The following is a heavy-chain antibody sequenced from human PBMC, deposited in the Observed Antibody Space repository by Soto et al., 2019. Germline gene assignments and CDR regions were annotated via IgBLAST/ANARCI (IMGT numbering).Heavy chain of an antibody. CDR2: IYGGGTT. CDR3: VQTTGWPGFDF. CDR1: RFAVSSKY. D-gene: IGHD6-19*01. Sequence: GGSLRLSCAASRFAVSSKYMTWVRQAPGKGLEWVSVIYGGGTTYYADSVKGRFTISRDTSKNTLYLQMNSLRAEDTAVYYCVQTTGWPGFDFWGQRTLVTVSS. J-gene: IGHJ4*02. V-gene: IGHV3-53*01.